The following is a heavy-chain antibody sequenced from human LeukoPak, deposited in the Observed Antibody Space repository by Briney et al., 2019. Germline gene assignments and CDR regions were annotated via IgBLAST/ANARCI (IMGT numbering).Heavy chain of an antibody. J-gene: IGHJ6*02. D-gene: IGHD3-16*01. V-gene: IGHV3-7*01. CDR2: IKQDGSEK. Sequence: GGSLRLSCAASGFTFSSYWMSWVRQAPGKGLEWVANIKQDGSEKYYVDSVKGRFTISRDNAKNSLYLQMNSLRAEDTAVYYCARDIFLSGWSWTNYYYYYGMDVWGQGTTVTVSS. CDR1: GFTFSSYW. CDR3: ARDIFLSGWSWTNYYYYYGMDV.